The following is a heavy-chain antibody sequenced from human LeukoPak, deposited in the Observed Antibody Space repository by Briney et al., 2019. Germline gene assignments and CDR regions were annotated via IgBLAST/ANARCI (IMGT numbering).Heavy chain of an antibody. CDR1: GFTFSSFD. Sequence: AGGSLTLSCAASGFTFSSFDMHWVRQPTGQGLEWVSTIGTGSDTYYPGSVEGRFTLSRDNAKNSLYLQMNSLTAGDTAVYYCARGPPRGKYYYMDVWGKGTTVTVSS. CDR3: ARGPPRGKYYYMDV. D-gene: IGHD1-1*01. CDR2: IGTGSDT. J-gene: IGHJ6*03. V-gene: IGHV3-13*01.